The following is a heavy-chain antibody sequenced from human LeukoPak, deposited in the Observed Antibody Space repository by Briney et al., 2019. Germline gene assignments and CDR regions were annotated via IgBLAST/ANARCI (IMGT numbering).Heavy chain of an antibody. J-gene: IGHJ4*02. V-gene: IGHV1-2*02. CDR3: ARAYGRYYFDY. D-gene: IGHD4-17*01. CDR2: IHPSSGYA. Sequence: ASVKVSCKASGYTFTDYNIHWVRQAPGQGLEWMAWIHPSSGYALYSQNFQGRVTLTTDTSISTAYMDLTRLRSDDTAVYYCARAYGRYYFDYWGQGTLVTVSS. CDR1: GYTFTDYN.